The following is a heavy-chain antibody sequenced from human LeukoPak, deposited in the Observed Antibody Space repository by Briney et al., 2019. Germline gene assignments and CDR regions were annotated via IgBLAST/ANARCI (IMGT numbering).Heavy chain of an antibody. CDR3: AKDQGSSWYAYFDY. CDR2: IRYDGTNK. Sequence: GGSLRLSCAASGFTFSSYGMHRVRQAPGKGLEWVAFIRYDGTNKYYADSVKGRFTISRDNSKNTLFLQMNSLRDEDTALYYCAKDQGSSWYAYFDYWGQGTLVTVSS. V-gene: IGHV3-30*02. J-gene: IGHJ4*02. CDR1: GFTFSSYG. D-gene: IGHD6-13*01.